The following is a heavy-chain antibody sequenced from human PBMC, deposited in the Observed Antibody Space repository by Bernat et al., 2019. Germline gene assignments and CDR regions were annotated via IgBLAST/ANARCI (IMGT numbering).Heavy chain of an antibody. CDR1: GFTFVSYW. D-gene: IGHD2-15*01. Sequence: EVQLVESVGGLVQPGGSLRLSCAASGFTFVSYWMTWVRQAPGKVLEWVANIKQDGSEKYYVDSVKGRFTISRDNAKNSLYLQMNSLRAEDTAVYYCARVRGSQSFDYWGQGTLVTVSS. CDR2: IKQDGSEK. CDR3: ARVRGSQSFDY. J-gene: IGHJ4*02. V-gene: IGHV3-7*01.